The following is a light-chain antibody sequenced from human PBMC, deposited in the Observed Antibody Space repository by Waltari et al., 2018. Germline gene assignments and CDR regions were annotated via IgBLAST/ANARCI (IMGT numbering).Light chain of an antibody. CDR3: QVWGGRSDVGV. CDR1: DVGSAGVGSAG. Sequence: SYVLTQPPSVSVAPGQTARISCWGSDVGSAGVGSAGVYWYQQKSGQAPVLVVYADTVRPSGVPGRFSGSNSGTTAALTISRVEAGDEADYYCQVWGGRSDVGVFGGGTKLTVL. V-gene: IGLV3-21*02. J-gene: IGLJ3*02. CDR2: ADT.